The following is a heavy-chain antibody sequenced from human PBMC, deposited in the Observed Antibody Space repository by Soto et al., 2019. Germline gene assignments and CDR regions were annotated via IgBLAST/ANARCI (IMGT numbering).Heavy chain of an antibody. CDR2: ISYDGSNK. V-gene: IGHV3-30*03. CDR1: GFTFSSYG. D-gene: IGHD6-13*01. CDR3: AATPGIAAAGTPLDFDY. J-gene: IGHJ4*02. Sequence: GGSLRLSCAASGFTFSSYGMHWVRQAPGKGLERVAVISYDGSNKYYADSVKGRFTISRDNSKNTLYLQMNSLRAEDTAVYYCAATPGIAAAGTPLDFDYWGQGTLVTVSS.